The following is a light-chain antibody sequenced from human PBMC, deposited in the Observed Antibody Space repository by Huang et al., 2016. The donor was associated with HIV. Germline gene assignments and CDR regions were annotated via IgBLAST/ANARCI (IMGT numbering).Light chain of an antibody. CDR2: DAS. J-gene: IGKJ2*01. Sequence: DIVLTQSPGTLSLSPGDRVTLSCRASQRVNSRSLAWYQQRRGQAPRLLIYDASSRATGIPDRVSGSGSGTDFTLTISRLEPEDFAVYYCQQYGRSPYAFGQGTKLEIK. V-gene: IGKV3-20*01. CDR1: QRVNSRS. CDR3: QQYGRSPYA.